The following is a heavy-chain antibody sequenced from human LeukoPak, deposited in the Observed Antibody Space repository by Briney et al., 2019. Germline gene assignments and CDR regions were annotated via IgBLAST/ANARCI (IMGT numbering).Heavy chain of an antibody. CDR1: GYTFTGYY. CDR3: ARWDDILTGQPSNY. J-gene: IGHJ4*01. CDR2: INPNSGGT. D-gene: IGHD3-9*01. V-gene: IGHV1-2*02. Sequence: ASVKVSCKASGYTFTGYYIHWVRQAPGQGLEWMGWINPNSGGTNYAQKFQGRVTMTRNTSISTAYMELSSLRSEDTAVYYCARWDDILTGQPSNYWGQGTLVTVSS.